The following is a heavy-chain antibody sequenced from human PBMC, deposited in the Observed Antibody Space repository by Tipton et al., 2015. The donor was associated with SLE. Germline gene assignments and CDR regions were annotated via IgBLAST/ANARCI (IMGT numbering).Heavy chain of an antibody. CDR2: MNPNSGNT. CDR1: GYTFTHYD. V-gene: IGHV1-8*01. D-gene: IGHD2-21*02. J-gene: IGHJ5*02. CDR3: ARGRGGDWINWFDP. Sequence: QLVQSGPEVKKPGALVKVSCKTSGYTFTHYDINWVRQATGQGLEWMGWMNPNSGNTGFAQKFQGRATMTSHTSISTAYMELRSLRSEDTAMYYCARGRGGDWINWFDPWGQGTLVTVSS.